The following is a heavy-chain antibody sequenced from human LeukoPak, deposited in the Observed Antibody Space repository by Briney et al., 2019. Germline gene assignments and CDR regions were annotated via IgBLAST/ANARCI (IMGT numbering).Heavy chain of an antibody. CDR3: ARGGPFVVVPAAMRWFDP. J-gene: IGHJ5*02. D-gene: IGHD2-2*01. Sequence: PSETLSLTCAVYGGSFGGYYWSWIRQPPGKGLEWIGEINHSGSTNYNPSLKSRVTISVDTSNNQFSLKLSSVTAADTAVYYCARGGPFVVVPAAMRWFDPWGQGTLVTVSS. CDR2: INHSGST. CDR1: GGSFGGYY. V-gene: IGHV4-34*01.